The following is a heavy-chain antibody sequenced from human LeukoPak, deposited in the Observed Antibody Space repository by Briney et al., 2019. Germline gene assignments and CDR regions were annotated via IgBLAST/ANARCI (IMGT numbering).Heavy chain of an antibody. CDR1: GYTFTGYD. D-gene: IGHD6-13*01. J-gene: IGHJ4*02. CDR2: MKSNSGDT. Sequence: ASVKVSCKTSGYTFTGYDINWVRQAPGQGLEWMGWMKSNSGDTHFAQKFQGRVTMTRNTSISTAFMELSSLRSEDTAVYYCARREYSSSWYPFDNWGQGSLVTVSS. CDR3: ARREYSSSWYPFDN. V-gene: IGHV1-8*01.